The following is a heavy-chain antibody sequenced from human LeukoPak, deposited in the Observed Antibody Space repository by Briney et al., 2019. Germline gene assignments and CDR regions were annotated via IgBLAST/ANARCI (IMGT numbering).Heavy chain of an antibody. V-gene: IGHV4-59*11. D-gene: IGHD3-10*01. Sequence: SETLSLTCTASGFSISSHYWSWIRQPPGKGLEWVGYIYYSGSTNYNPALKSRVTISVDTSKNQYSLKLSSVTAADTAVYYCARDTGDYYSYMDVWGKGTTVTVSS. CDR3: ARDTGDYYSYMDV. CDR2: IYYSGST. J-gene: IGHJ6*03. CDR1: GFSISSHY.